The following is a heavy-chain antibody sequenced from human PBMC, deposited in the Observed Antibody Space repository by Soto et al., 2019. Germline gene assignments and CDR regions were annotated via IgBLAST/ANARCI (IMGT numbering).Heavy chain of an antibody. V-gene: IGHV3-23*01. CDR1: GFTFSSYA. Sequence: GGSLRLCCAASGFTFSSYAMRWVRQAPGKGLELVSAISGSGVSTYYAHSVKGRFTISRDNSKNTLYLQMNSLRAEYTAVYYSASSSGWYATGTDYWGQGTLVTVAS. CDR3: ASSSGWYATGTDY. J-gene: IGHJ4*02. D-gene: IGHD6-19*01. CDR2: ISGSGVST.